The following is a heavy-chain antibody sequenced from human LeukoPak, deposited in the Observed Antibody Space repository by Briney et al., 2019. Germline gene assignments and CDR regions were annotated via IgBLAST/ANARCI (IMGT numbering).Heavy chain of an antibody. CDR2: TYYRSKWYN. D-gene: IGHD3-10*01. J-gene: IGHJ4*02. CDR3: ARDWRGYYFDY. CDR1: GDSVSSDSPA. V-gene: IGHV6-1*01. Sequence: SQTLSLTCAISGDSVSSDSPAWNWIRQSPSRGLEWLGRTYYRSKWYNDYAVSVKSRITISPDTSKNQFSLHLYFVTPEDTAVYYCARDWRGYYFDYWGQGTLVTVSS.